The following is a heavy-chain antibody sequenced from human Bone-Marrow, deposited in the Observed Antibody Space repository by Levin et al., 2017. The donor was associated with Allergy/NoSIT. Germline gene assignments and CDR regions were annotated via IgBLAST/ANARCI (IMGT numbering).Heavy chain of an antibody. CDR1: GGSIRNSY. V-gene: IGHV4-59*01. CDR2: IYYSGST. Sequence: SQTLSLTCTVSGGSIRNSYWSWIRQPPGKGLEWIGYIYYSGSTSYNPSLKSRVTISVDTSKNHFSLKLSSVTAADTAVYYCARVIVRKSTSSAYGLDVWGQGTTVTVSS. J-gene: IGHJ6*02. D-gene: IGHD2-2*01. CDR3: ARVIVRKSTSSAYGLDV.